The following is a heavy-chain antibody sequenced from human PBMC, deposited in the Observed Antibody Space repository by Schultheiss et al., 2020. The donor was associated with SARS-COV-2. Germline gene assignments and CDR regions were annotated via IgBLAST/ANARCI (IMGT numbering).Heavy chain of an antibody. V-gene: IGHV3-30*12. Sequence: GESLKISCAASGFTFSRHGMHWVRQAPGKGLEWVAAISYDGSRKYYADSVKGRFTISRDNAKNSLYLQMSSLRAEDTAVYYCARGGTYGMDVWGQGTTVTVSS. D-gene: IGHD3-16*01. J-gene: IGHJ6*02. CDR3: ARGGTYGMDV. CDR1: GFTFSRHG. CDR2: ISYDGSRK.